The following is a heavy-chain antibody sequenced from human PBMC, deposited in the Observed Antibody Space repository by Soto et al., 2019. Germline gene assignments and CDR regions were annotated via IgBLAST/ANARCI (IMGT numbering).Heavy chain of an antibody. J-gene: IGHJ6*02. D-gene: IGHD2-2*01. Sequence: GGSLRLSCAASGFTFSSYGMHWVRQAPGKRLEWVAVISYDGSNKYYADSVKGRFTISRDNSKNTLYLQMNSLRAEDTAVYYCAKDWEYCSSTSCLYYYYYYGMDAWGQGTTVTVSS. CDR3: AKDWEYCSSTSCLYYYYYYGMDA. CDR2: ISYDGSNK. CDR1: GFTFSSYG. V-gene: IGHV3-30*18.